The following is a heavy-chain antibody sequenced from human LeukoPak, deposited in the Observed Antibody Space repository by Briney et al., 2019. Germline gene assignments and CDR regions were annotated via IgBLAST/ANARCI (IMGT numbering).Heavy chain of an antibody. CDR3: AGLTGSYYGMDV. V-gene: IGHV1-69*04. D-gene: IGHD1-20*01. Sequence: SVKVSCKASGGTFSSYAISWVRQAPGQGLEWMGRIIPIFGIANYAQKFQGRVTITADKSTSTAYMELCSLRSEDTAVYYCAGLTGSYYGMDVWGRGTTVTVSS. CDR1: GGTFSSYA. J-gene: IGHJ6*02. CDR2: IIPIFGIA.